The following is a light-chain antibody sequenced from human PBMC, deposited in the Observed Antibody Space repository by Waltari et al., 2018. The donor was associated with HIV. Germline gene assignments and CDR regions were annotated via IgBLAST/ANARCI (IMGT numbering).Light chain of an antibody. CDR3: SSYAGSNSWV. V-gene: IGLV2-23*02. J-gene: IGLJ3*02. CDR1: NSNVGSFNF. Sequence: QSALTQPASVSGSPGQSITISCTGTNSNVGSFNFVSWYQQHPGKAPRLMIYEVTKRPSGISNRFSGSKSGNTASLTISGLQAEDEAYYYCSSYAGSNSWVFGGGTKLTVL. CDR2: EVT.